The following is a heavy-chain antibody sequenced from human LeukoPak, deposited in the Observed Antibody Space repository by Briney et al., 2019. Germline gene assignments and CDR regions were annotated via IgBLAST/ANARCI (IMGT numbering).Heavy chain of an antibody. J-gene: IGHJ4*02. CDR1: GYSISSGYY. D-gene: IGHD2-2*01. Sequence: SETLSLTCAVSGYSISSGYYWGWIRQPPGKGLEWIGSIYHSGSTYYNPSLKRQVTISVDTSKNQFSLKLSSVTAADTAVYYCARDLGSSDYWGQGTLVTVSS. CDR2: IYHSGST. CDR3: ARDLGSSDY. V-gene: IGHV4-38-2*02.